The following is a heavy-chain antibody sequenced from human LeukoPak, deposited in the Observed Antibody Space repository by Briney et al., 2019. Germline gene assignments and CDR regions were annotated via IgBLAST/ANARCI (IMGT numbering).Heavy chain of an antibody. CDR3: AKLDYYGNY. J-gene: IGHJ4*02. D-gene: IGHD3-10*01. Sequence: GGSLRLSCTASGFTFRSYVMSWVRQAPGKGLEWVSTISGSSVTTYYADSVKGRFTISRDNSKNTLYLQMNSLRAEDTAVYYCAKLDYYGNYWGQGTLVTVSS. CDR2: ISGSSVTT. CDR1: GFTFRSYV. V-gene: IGHV3-23*01.